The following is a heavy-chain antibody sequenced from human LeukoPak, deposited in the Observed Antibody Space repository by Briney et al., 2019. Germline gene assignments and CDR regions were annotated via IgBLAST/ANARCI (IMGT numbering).Heavy chain of an antibody. D-gene: IGHD4-17*01. V-gene: IGHV3-49*04. CDR3: TREGHDYGDYVAFYFDY. CDR2: IRSKAYGGTT. CDR1: GFTFGDYA. Sequence: GGSLRLSCTASGFTFGDYAMSWVRQAPGKGLEWVGFIRSKAYGGTTEYAASVKGRFTISRDDSKSIAYLQMNSLKTEDTAVYYCTREGHDYGDYVAFYFDYWAREPWSPSPQ. J-gene: IGHJ4*02.